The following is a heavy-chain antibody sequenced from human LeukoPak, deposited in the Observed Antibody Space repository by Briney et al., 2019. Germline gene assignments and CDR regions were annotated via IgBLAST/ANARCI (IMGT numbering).Heavy chain of an antibody. CDR2: ITSSGGST. V-gene: IGHV3-23*01. CDR3: VKDRSDNSSWYLGDY. J-gene: IGHJ4*02. CDR1: KFTFSTYA. Sequence: PGGSLRLSCAASKFTFSTYALSWVRQAPGKGLEWVSAITSSGGSTNYADSVKGRFTISRDNSKNTLYLQMNSLRAEDTAIYYCVKDRSDNSSWYLGDYWGQGTLVAVSS. D-gene: IGHD6-13*01.